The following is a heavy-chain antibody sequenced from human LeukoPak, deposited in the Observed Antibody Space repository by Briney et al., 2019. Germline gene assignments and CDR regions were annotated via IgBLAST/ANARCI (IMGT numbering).Heavy chain of an antibody. Sequence: SETLSLTCTVSGGSISSSSYYWGWIRQPPGKGLEWIGSIYYSGSTYYNPSLKSRVTISVDTSKNQFSLKLSSVTAADTAVYYCATTGIAVAGKGAVWGQGTLVTVSS. D-gene: IGHD6-19*01. CDR1: GGSISSSSYY. J-gene: IGHJ4*02. CDR3: ATTGIAVAGKGAV. V-gene: IGHV4-39*07. CDR2: IYYSGST.